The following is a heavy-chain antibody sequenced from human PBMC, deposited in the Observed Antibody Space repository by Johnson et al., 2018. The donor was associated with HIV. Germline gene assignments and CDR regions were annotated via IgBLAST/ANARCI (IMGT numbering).Heavy chain of an antibody. Sequence: EMQLVESGGGLVKPGGPPALSCAASGFTFSDAWMNWVRQAPGKGLEWVVRIKSSANSGTADYAAPVRGSFTLSTDTSKTTLYLRMNSLRTEDTGVYYCTTGLYWSDAFDVWGRGTVVTVSP. CDR1: GFTFSDAW. J-gene: IGHJ3*01. D-gene: IGHD1-1*01. CDR2: IKSSANSGTA. CDR3: TTGLYWSDAFDV. V-gene: IGHV3-15*01.